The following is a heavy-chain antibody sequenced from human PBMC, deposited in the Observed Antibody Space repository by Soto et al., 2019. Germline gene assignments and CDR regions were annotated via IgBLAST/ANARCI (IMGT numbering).Heavy chain of an antibody. D-gene: IGHD5-18*01. CDR3: ANYRDGYSYGLFDY. Sequence: GGSLRLSCAASGFTFSSYAMSWVRQAPGKGLEWVSAISGSGGSTYYADSVKGRFTISRDNSKNTLYLQMNSLRAEDTAVYYCANYRDGYSYGLFDYWGQGTLVTVSS. V-gene: IGHV3-23*01. CDR2: ISGSGGST. CDR1: GFTFSSYA. J-gene: IGHJ4*02.